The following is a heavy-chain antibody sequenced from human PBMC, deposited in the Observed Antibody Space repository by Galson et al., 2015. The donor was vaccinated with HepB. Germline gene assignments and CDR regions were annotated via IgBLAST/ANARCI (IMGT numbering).Heavy chain of an antibody. D-gene: IGHD2-8*02. CDR1: GFTFSSYG. J-gene: IGHJ6*03. Sequence: SLRLSCAASGFTFSSYGMHWVRQAPGKGLEWVAVISYDGSHKYYADSVKGRFTISRDNSKNTLYLQMNSLRAEDTAVYYCAKDTGVVWYYYYMDGWGKGTTVTVSS. CDR2: ISYDGSHK. CDR3: AKDTGVVWYYYYMDG. V-gene: IGHV3-30*18.